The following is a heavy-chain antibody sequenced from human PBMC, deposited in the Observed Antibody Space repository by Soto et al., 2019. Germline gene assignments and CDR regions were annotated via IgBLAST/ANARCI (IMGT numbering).Heavy chain of an antibody. CDR2: ISFDGKNR. D-gene: IGHD2-15*01. J-gene: IGHJ4*02. Sequence: QVQLVESGGGVVQPGKSLRLSCAASGFIFSNYGMHWVRQAPGKGLEWVALISFDGKNRNYGDSVKGRFTIYRDNPKNTLYLEMNSLRPEDTAFYYCAKRGGVVGGSEHPFFEYWGQGTLVTVSS. V-gene: IGHV3-30*18. CDR1: GFIFSNYG. CDR3: AKRGGVVGGSEHPFFEY.